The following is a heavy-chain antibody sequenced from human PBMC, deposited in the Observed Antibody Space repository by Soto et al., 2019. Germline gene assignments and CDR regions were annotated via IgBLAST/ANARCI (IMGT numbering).Heavy chain of an antibody. D-gene: IGHD1-20*01. CDR2: ISYDGSKK. J-gene: IGHJ4*02. CDR1: GFTFSIYG. Sequence: QVQLVESGGGVVQPGRSLRLSCVDSGFTFSIYGMHWVRQAPGKGLEWVAVISYDGSKKYYADSVKGRFTISRDNSKNTLYLQMNSLRGEDTAVYYCAKGGDNAGDYWGQGTLVTVSA. V-gene: IGHV3-30*18. CDR3: AKGGDNAGDY.